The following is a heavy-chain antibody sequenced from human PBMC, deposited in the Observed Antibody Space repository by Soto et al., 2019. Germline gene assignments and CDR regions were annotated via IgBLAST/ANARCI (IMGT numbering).Heavy chain of an antibody. Sequence: ASVKVSCKASGYTFTSYAMHWVRQAPGQRLEWMGWINAGNGNTKYSQKFQGRVTITRDTSASTAYMELSSLRSEDTAVYYCARDIMARGAYYFDDWGQGTLVTVSS. D-gene: IGHD3-10*01. CDR3: ARDIMARGAYYFDD. J-gene: IGHJ4*02. CDR2: INAGNGNT. CDR1: GYTFTSYA. V-gene: IGHV1-3*01.